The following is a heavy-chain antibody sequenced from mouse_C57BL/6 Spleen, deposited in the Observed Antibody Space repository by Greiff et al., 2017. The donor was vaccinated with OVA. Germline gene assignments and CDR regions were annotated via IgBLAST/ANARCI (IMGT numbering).Heavy chain of an antibody. CDR3: TTTVVGRHWYFDV. V-gene: IGHV14-4*01. D-gene: IGHD1-1*01. J-gene: IGHJ1*03. Sequence: EVKLQESGAELVRPGASVKLSCTASGFNIKDDYMHWVKQRPEQGLEWIGWIDPENGDTEYASKFQGKATITADTSSNTAYLQLSSLTSEDTAVYYCTTTVVGRHWYFDVWGTGTTVTVSS. CDR1: GFNIKDDY. CDR2: IDPENGDT.